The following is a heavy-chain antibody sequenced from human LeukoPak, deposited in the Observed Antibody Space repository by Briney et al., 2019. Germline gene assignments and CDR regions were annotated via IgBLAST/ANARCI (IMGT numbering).Heavy chain of an antibody. CDR2: IYYSGST. Sequence: SGTLSLTCTVSGGSINSYYWSWIRQPPGKGLEWIAYIYYSGSTSYNPSLKSRVTISVDTSKNQFSLKLNSVTAADTAMYYCARLFHPALSGNYPFDYWGQGTLVTVSS. CDR1: GGSINSYY. V-gene: IGHV4-59*01. D-gene: IGHD1-26*01. CDR3: ARLFHPALSGNYPFDY. J-gene: IGHJ4*02.